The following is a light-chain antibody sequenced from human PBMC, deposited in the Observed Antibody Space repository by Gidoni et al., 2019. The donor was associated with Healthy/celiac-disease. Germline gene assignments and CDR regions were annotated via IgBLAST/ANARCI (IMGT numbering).Light chain of an antibody. V-gene: IGKV1-39*01. J-gene: IGKJ3*01. Sequence: DIQMTKSPSSLSASVGDRVTITCRASQSISRYLHWYQQKPGKAPKLLIYAASSLQSVVPSRFSGSVSGTDFTLTISSLQPEDFATYYCQQSYSTPQTFXPXTKVDIK. CDR1: QSISRY. CDR3: QQSYSTPQT. CDR2: AAS.